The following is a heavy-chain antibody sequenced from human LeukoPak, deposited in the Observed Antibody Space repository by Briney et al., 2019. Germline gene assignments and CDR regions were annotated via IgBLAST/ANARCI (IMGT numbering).Heavy chain of an antibody. Sequence: GASVKVSCKASGYTFPSYGIIWVRQAAGQGRGGMGWINTTTGNQTYAQGFPGRFVFSLDTSASTAYLQISSLKAEDTAVYYCASRYSSGWYGGMSGYWGQGTLVTVSS. D-gene: IGHD6-19*01. J-gene: IGHJ4*02. CDR2: INTTTGNQ. CDR3: ASRYSSGWYGGMSGY. V-gene: IGHV7-4-1*02. CDR1: GYTFPSYG.